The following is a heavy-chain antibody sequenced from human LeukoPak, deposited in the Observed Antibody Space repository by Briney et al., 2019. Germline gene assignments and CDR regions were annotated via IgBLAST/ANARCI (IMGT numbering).Heavy chain of an antibody. D-gene: IGHD2-2*01. Sequence: ASVKVSCKASGYTFTSYYMHWVRQAPGQGLEWMGIINPSGGSTSYAQKFQGRVTMTRDTSTSTVYMELSSLRSEDTAVYYCARDLPIVVVPAARSRFDPWGQGTLVTVSS. V-gene: IGHV1-46*01. J-gene: IGHJ5*01. CDR3: ARDLPIVVVPAARSRFDP. CDR2: INPSGGST. CDR1: GYTFTSYY.